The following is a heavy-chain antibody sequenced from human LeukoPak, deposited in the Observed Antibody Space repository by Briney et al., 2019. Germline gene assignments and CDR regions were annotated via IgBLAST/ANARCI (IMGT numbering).Heavy chain of an antibody. J-gene: IGHJ6*03. Sequence: ASVKVSCKASEYTFTGYYMHWVRQAPGQGLEWMGWINPNSGGTNYAQKFQGRVTMTRDTSISTAYMELSRLRSDDPAVYYCAGGGEEYYYMDVWGKGTTVTVSS. V-gene: IGHV1-2*02. CDR3: AGGGEEYYYMDV. CDR1: EYTFTGYY. CDR2: INPNSGGT.